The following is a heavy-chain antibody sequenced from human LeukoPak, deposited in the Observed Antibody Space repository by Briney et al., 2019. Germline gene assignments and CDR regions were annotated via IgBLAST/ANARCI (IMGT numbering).Heavy chain of an antibody. CDR1: GGTFSSYA. Sequence: GASVKVSCKASGGTFSSYAISWVRQAPGQGLEWMGGIIPIFGTANYAQKFQGRVTFTADESTSTAYMELSSLRSEDTAVYYCARIIAAAGSYYMDVWGKGTTVTVSS. V-gene: IGHV1-69*13. CDR3: ARIIAAAGSYYMDV. D-gene: IGHD6-13*01. CDR2: IIPIFGTA. J-gene: IGHJ6*03.